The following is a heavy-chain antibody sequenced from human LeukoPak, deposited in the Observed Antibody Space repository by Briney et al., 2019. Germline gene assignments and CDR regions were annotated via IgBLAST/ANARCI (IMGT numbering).Heavy chain of an antibody. J-gene: IGHJ4*02. Sequence: GGSLRLSCATSGFKFSTYWMTWVRQAPGKGLEWVANIKQDGSEKYYVDSVKGRFTISRDNAKTSLYLQMNSLRAEDTAVYYCASGRGGGVWGQGTLVTVSS. CDR2: IKQDGSEK. D-gene: IGHD5-24*01. V-gene: IGHV3-7*01. CDR1: GFKFSTYW. CDR3: ASGRGGGV.